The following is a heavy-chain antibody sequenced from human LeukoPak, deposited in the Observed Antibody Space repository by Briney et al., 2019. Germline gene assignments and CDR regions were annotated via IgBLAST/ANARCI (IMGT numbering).Heavy chain of an antibody. J-gene: IGHJ4*02. Sequence: GASVKVSCKASGYTFTSYGISWVRQAPGQGLEWMGWISAYNGNTNYAQKLQGRVTMTTDTSTSTAYMELRSLRSDDTAVYYCARHRSWVDVGATDYWGQGTLVTVSS. CDR2: ISAYNGNT. D-gene: IGHD1-26*01. V-gene: IGHV1-18*01. CDR3: ARHRSWVDVGATDY. CDR1: GYTFTSYG.